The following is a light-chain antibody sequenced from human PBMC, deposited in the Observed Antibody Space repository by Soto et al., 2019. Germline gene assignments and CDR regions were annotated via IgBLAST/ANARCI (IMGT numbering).Light chain of an antibody. CDR3: SSYRSTSIPYV. CDR2: DVG. Sequence: QSALSQPASVSGSPGQSITISCTGTSSDVGGYNYVSWFQHHPGKAPKLMIYDVGNRPSGVSDRFSGSKSGNTASLTISGLQAEDEADYYCSSYRSTSIPYVFGTGTKVPVL. CDR1: SSDVGGYNY. V-gene: IGLV2-14*03. J-gene: IGLJ1*01.